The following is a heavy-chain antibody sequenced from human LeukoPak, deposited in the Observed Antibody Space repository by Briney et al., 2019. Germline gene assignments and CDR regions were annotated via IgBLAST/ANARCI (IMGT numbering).Heavy chain of an antibody. CDR3: ARESITGHRDFDY. Sequence: PGGSLRLSCAASGFTFGSYSMNWVRQAPGKGLEWSSYISSGSRTIYYAGSVEGRFTVSRDNAKNSLYLPMRSLRAEDTAVYYCARESITGHRDFDYWGQGTLVTVSS. CDR1: GFTFGSYS. D-gene: IGHD1-20*01. V-gene: IGHV3-48*01. CDR2: ISSGSRTI. J-gene: IGHJ4*02.